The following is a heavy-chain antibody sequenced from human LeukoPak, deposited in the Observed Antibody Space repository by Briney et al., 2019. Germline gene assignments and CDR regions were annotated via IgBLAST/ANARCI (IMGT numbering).Heavy chain of an antibody. J-gene: IGHJ4*02. V-gene: IGHV1-2*02. D-gene: IGHD6-6*01. CDR2: INPNSGGT. Sequence: ASVKVSCKASGYTFTCYYMHWVRQAPGQGLEWMGWINPNSGGTNYAQKFQGRVTMTRDTSISTAYMELSRLRSDDTAVYYCARPGIAARLPVDYWGQGTLVTVSS. CDR1: GYTFTCYY. CDR3: ARPGIAARLPVDY.